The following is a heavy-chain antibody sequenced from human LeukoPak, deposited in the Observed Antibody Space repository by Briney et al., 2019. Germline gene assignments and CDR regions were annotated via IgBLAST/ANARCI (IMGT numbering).Heavy chain of an antibody. CDR3: ARQEDDYGDSCFDY. CDR1: GGSISSSSYY. CDR2: IYYSGST. V-gene: IGHV4-39*01. Sequence: KPSETLSLTCTVSGGSISSSSYYWGWIRQPPGKGLEWIGSIYYSGSTYYNPSLKSRLTISVDTSKNQFSLKLSSVTAADTAVYYCARQEDDYGDSCFDYWGQGTLVTVSS. D-gene: IGHD4-17*01. J-gene: IGHJ4*02.